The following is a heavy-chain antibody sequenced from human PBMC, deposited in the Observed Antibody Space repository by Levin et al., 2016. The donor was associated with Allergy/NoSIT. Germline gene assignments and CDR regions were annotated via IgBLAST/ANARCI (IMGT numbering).Heavy chain of an antibody. CDR2: IRTKTNNYAT. Sequence: GGSLRLSCAASGISFSGSAMHWVRQASGKGLEWIGRIRTKTNNYATAYAASMKGRFTISRDDSKNTTYLQMNSLKTEDTAVYYCTSLASARKFAFDIWGQGTMVTVSS. V-gene: IGHV3-73*01. J-gene: IGHJ3*02. CDR3: TSLASARKFAFDI. CDR1: GISFSGSA.